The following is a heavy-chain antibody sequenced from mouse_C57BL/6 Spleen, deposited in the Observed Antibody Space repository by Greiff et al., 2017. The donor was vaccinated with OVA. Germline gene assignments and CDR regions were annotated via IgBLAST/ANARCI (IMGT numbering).Heavy chain of an antibody. CDR2: ISSGSSTI. V-gene: IGHV5-17*01. J-gene: IGHJ1*03. CDR1: GFTFSDYG. Sequence: EVQVVESGGGLVKPGGSLKLSCAASGFTFSDYGMHWVRQAPEKGLEWVAYISSGSSTIYYADTVKGRFTISRDNAKNTLFLQMTSLRSEDTAMYYCAITTVVAKDWYFDVWGTGTTVTVSS. CDR3: AITTVVAKDWYFDV. D-gene: IGHD1-1*01.